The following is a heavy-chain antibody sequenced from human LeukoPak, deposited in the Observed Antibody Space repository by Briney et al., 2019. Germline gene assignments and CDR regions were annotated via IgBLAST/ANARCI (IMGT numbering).Heavy chain of an antibody. Sequence: SETLSLTCAVYGESFSGYYWSWIRQPPGKGLEWIGEINHSGSTNYNPSLKSRVTISVDTSKNQFSLKLSSVTAADTAVYYCARRGDMYYFDYWGQGTLVTVSS. J-gene: IGHJ4*02. CDR3: ARRGDMYYFDY. CDR1: GESFSGYY. D-gene: IGHD7-27*01. V-gene: IGHV4-34*01. CDR2: INHSGST.